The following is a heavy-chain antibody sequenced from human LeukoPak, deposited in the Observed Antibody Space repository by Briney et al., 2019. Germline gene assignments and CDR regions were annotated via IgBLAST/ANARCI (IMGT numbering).Heavy chain of an antibody. V-gene: IGHV4-59*08. Sequence: SETLSLTCTVSGGSFNPYYWIWVRQPPVKGLEWIGYIHYTGYTNYNPSLRSRGTMSLDTSKNQFSLNLNSETAADTAVYYCARHSYSGYDRLFDYWGQGIPVTVSS. J-gene: IGHJ4*02. CDR2: IHYTGYT. CDR1: GGSFNPYY. D-gene: IGHD5-12*01. CDR3: ARHSYSGYDRLFDY.